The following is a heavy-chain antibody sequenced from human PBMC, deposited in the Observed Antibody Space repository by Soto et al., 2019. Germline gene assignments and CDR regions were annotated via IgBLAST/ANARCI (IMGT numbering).Heavy chain of an antibody. CDR3: ARGIATGQIDT. CDR2: INPDNGNT. CDR1: GYTFTRYT. Sequence: ASVKVSCKASGYTFTRYTMNWVRRAPGQRLEWMGWINPDNGNTKSSQKFQDRVIITRDTSASTAYMDLSSLRSEDTAVYYCARGIATGQIDTWGQGTLVTVSS. V-gene: IGHV1-3*01. J-gene: IGHJ5*02. D-gene: IGHD2-15*01.